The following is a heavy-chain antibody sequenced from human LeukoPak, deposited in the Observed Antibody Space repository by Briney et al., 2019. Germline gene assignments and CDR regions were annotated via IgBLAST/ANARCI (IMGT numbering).Heavy chain of an antibody. J-gene: IGHJ4*02. Sequence: PGGSLRLSCAASGFTFSNAWMSWVRQAPGKGLEWVGRIKSKTDGGTTDYAAPVKGRFTISRDGSKNTLYLQMNSLKTEDTAVYYCTTDKGYCSGGSCSDIDYWGQGTLVTVSS. D-gene: IGHD2-15*01. CDR1: GFTFSNAW. V-gene: IGHV3-15*01. CDR2: IKSKTDGGTT. CDR3: TTDKGYCSGGSCSDIDY.